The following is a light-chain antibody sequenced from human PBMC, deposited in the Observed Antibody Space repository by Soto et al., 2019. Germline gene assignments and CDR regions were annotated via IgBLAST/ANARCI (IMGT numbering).Light chain of an antibody. CDR1: QGIRND. CDR3: QQYNSYPWT. J-gene: IGKJ1*01. Sequence: AIQVTQSPSSLSASVGDRVTITCRASQGIRNDLGWYQQKPGKAPKLLIYAASSLQSGVPSRFSGSGSGTDFTLTITSLQPDDFATYYCQQYNSYPWTFGQGTKVDIK. CDR2: AAS. V-gene: IGKV1-6*01.